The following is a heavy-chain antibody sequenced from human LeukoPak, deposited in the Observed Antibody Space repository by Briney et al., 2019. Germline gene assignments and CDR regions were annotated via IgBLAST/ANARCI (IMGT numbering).Heavy chain of an antibody. D-gene: IGHD4-11*01. V-gene: IGHV3-30*18. CDR3: AKDQYSNYYYGMDV. CDR2: ISYDGRNQ. Sequence: GGSLRLSCGASGFTFSTYGMHWVRQAPGKGLEWVAVISYDGRNQYYADSVKGRFTISRDNSKNTLYLQMNSLRAEDTAVYYCAKDQYSNYYYGMDVWGQGTTVTVSS. CDR1: GFTFSTYG. J-gene: IGHJ6*02.